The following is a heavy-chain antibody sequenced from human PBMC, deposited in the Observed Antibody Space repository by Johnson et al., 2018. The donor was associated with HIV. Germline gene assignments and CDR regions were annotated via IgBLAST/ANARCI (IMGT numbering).Heavy chain of an antibody. CDR3: ARSPRYCTGGNCLSHAFDI. D-gene: IGHD2-15*01. J-gene: IGHJ3*02. V-gene: IGHV3-20*04. CDR2: INWNGGRT. Sequence: EVQLMESGGGVVRRGGSLRLSCAASGFIFDNYDMSWVRQGPGKGLEWVSDINWNGGRTGYVDSVRARFTIPRDNAKNSLYLQMNALRAEDTALYYCARSPRYCTGGNCLSHAFDIWGQGTMVTVS. CDR1: GFIFDNYD.